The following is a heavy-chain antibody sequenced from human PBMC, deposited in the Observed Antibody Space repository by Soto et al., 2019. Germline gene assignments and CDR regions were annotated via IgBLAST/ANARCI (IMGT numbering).Heavy chain of an antibody. D-gene: IGHD3-10*01. Sequence: QVQLVEFGGGVVQPGRSLRLSCAASGFIFSKYGMHWVRQAPGKGLEWVAVISYDGSNKYYAESVKGRFIISRDKSENTLYLQMNSLRAEDTALYYCAKDLGSGKPYYYYAMDVWGQGTTVTVSS. CDR2: ISYDGSNK. J-gene: IGHJ6*02. CDR1: GFIFSKYG. V-gene: IGHV3-30*18. CDR3: AKDLGSGKPYYYYAMDV.